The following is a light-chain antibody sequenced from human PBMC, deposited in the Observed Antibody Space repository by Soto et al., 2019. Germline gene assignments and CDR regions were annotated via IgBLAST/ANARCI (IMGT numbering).Light chain of an antibody. CDR3: QSYDNSLSGHVV. CDR1: SSNIGALYD. V-gene: IGLV1-40*01. Sequence: QSVLTQPPSVSGAPGQRVTISCTGSSSNIGALYDVNWYQQLPGTAPKLLIYDNNNRPSGVPDRCSGSKSGTSASLAITGRQAEDEADYYCQSYDNSLSGHVVFGGGTKLTVL. J-gene: IGLJ2*01. CDR2: DNN.